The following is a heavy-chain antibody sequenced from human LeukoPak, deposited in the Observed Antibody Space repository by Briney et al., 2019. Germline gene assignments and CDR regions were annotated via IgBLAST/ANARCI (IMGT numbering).Heavy chain of an antibody. V-gene: IGHV1-24*01. Sequence: ASVKVTCKFSGYTLTELSMHWVRQAPGKGLEWMGGFDPEDGETIYAQKFQGRVTMTEETSTDTAYMELSSLRSEDTAVSYCATRITIFGVVNPYYFDYWGQGTLVTVSS. CDR3: ATRITIFGVVNPYYFDY. CDR1: GYTLTELS. D-gene: IGHD3-3*01. J-gene: IGHJ4*02. CDR2: FDPEDGET.